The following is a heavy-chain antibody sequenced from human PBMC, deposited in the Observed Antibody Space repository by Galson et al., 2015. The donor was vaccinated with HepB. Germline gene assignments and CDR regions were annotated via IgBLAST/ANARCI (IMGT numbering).Heavy chain of an antibody. CDR3: ARQVLEWFDAFDI. CDR2: TYYRSKWYN. Sequence: CAISGDSVSINNAAWNWIRQSPSRGLEWLGRTYYRSKWYNDYEVSVKSRIIIKPDTSKNQFSLHLNSVTPEDTAVYYCARQVLEWFDAFDIWGQGTMVTVSS. V-gene: IGHV6-1*01. D-gene: IGHD3-3*01. J-gene: IGHJ3*02. CDR1: GDSVSINNAA.